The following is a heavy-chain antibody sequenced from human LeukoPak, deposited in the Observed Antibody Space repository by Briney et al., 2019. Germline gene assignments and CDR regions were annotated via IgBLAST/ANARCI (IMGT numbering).Heavy chain of an antibody. CDR1: GFTFSSYE. J-gene: IGHJ4*02. CDR3: ARGYYYGSGSYL. V-gene: IGHV3-48*03. D-gene: IGHD3-10*01. CDR2: ISSSGSTI. Sequence: PGGSLRLSCAASGFTFSSYEMNRVRQAPGKGLEWVSYISSSGSTIYYADSVKGRFTISRDNAKNSLYLQMNSLRAEDTAVYYCARGYYYGSGSYLWGQGTLVTVSS.